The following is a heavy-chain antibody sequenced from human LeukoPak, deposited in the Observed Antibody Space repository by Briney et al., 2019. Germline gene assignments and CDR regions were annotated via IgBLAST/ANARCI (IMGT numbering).Heavy chain of an antibody. V-gene: IGHV3-23*01. J-gene: IGHJ6*02. CDR3: AKAAHGYCSSTNCYNYYGMDV. D-gene: IGHD2-2*03. CDR2: ISGTGGST. CDR1: GFTFSSYA. Sequence: GGSLRLSCAASGFTFSSYAMSWVRQAPGKGLEWVSAISGTGGSTYYADSVKGRFTISRDNSKNTLYLQMNSLRAEDTAVYYCAKAAHGYCSSTNCYNYYGMDVWGQGTTVTVSS.